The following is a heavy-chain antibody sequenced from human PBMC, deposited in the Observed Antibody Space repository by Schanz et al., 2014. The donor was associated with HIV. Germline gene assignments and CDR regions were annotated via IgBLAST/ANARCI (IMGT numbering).Heavy chain of an antibody. CDR1: GGTFSNYA. CDR2: INPNSGGT. J-gene: IGHJ6*02. CDR3: ARDLMFTTPLLGMDV. D-gene: IGHD3-16*01. Sequence: QVQLVQSGAEVKKPGSSVTVSCKASGGTFSNYAISWVRQAPGQGLEWMGWINPNSGGTNYAQKFQGRVTMTRDTSISTAYMELTRLRYDDTAVYYCARDLMFTTPLLGMDVWGQGTTVTVS. V-gene: IGHV1-2*02.